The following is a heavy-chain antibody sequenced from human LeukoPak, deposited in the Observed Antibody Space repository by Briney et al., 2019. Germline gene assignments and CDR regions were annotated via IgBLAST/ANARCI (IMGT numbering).Heavy chain of an antibody. CDR1: GFTFSSYA. V-gene: IGHV3-30-3*01. J-gene: IGHJ3*02. Sequence: GGSLRLSCAASGFTFSSYAMHWVRQAPGKGLEWVAVISYDGSNKYYADSVKGRFTISRDNSKNTLCLQMNSLRAEDTAVYYCARDLPLYCSGGSCYPGAFDIWGQGTMVTVSS. CDR2: ISYDGSNK. D-gene: IGHD2-15*01. CDR3: ARDLPLYCSGGSCYPGAFDI.